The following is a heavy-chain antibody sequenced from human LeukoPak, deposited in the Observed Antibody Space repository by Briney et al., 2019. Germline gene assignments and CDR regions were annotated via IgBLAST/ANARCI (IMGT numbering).Heavy chain of an antibody. V-gene: IGHV3-53*05. CDR3: AKDPSSGWYRAFHY. Sequence: HPGGSLRLSCAASGFTVSSNYMSWVRQAPGKGLEWVSVIYSGGSTYYADSVKGRFTISRDNAKNSLYLQMNSLRAEDTALYYCAKDPSSGWYRAFHYWGQGTLVTVSS. CDR1: GFTVSSNY. D-gene: IGHD6-19*01. J-gene: IGHJ4*02. CDR2: IYSGGST.